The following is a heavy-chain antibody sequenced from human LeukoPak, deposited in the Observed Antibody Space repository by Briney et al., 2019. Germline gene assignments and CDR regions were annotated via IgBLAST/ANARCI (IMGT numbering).Heavy chain of an antibody. J-gene: IGHJ4*02. Sequence: SETLSLTCAVYGGSFSGYYWSWIRQPPGKGLEWIGEINHSGSTNYNPSLKSRVTISVDTSKNQFSLKLGSVTAADTAVYYCARDGLLTGYDYWGQGTLVTVSS. CDR2: INHSGST. CDR3: ARDGLLTGYDY. D-gene: IGHD3-9*01. V-gene: IGHV4-34*01. CDR1: GGSFSGYY.